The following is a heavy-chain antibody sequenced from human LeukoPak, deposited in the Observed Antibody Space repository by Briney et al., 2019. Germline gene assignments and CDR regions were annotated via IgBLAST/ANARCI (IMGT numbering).Heavy chain of an antibody. CDR3: ARVAAVAGTVNYYYGMDV. CDR1: GGTFSSHA. J-gene: IGHJ6*02. D-gene: IGHD6-19*01. V-gene: IGHV1-69*13. CDR2: IIPIFGTA. Sequence: SVKVSCKASGGTFSSHAISWVRQAPGQGLEWMGGIIPIFGTANYAQKFQGRVTITADESTSTAYMELSSLRSEDTAVYYCARVAAVAGTVNYYYGMDVWGQGTTVTVSS.